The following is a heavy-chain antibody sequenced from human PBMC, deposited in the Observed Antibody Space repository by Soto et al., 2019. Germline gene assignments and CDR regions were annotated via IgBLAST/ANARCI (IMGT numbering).Heavy chain of an antibody. D-gene: IGHD1-26*01. CDR2: IYYSGST. V-gene: IGHV4-59*01. CDR3: ARMGIRVGATPGMNYYYYGMDV. Sequence: SETLSLTCTVSGGSISSYYWSWIRQPPGKGLEWIGYIYYSGSTNYNPSLKSRVTISVDTSKNQFSLKLSSVTAADTAVYYCARMGIRVGATPGMNYYYYGMDVWGQGTTVTVSS. CDR1: GGSISSYY. J-gene: IGHJ6*02.